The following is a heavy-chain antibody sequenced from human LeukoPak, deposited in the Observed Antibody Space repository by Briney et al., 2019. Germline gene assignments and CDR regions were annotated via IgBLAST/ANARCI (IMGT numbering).Heavy chain of an antibody. D-gene: IGHD4-23*01. J-gene: IGHJ6*03. CDR1: GGSISSYY. V-gene: IGHV4-59*01. CDR2: IYYSGST. CDR3: ARSHGGNSGRSEYYYYYYYMDV. Sequence: SETLSLTCTVSGGSISSYYWGWIRQPPGKGLEWIGYIYYSGSTNYNPSLKSRVTISVDTSKNQFSLKLSSVTAADTAVYYCARSHGGNSGRSEYYYYYYYMDVWGKGATVTVSS.